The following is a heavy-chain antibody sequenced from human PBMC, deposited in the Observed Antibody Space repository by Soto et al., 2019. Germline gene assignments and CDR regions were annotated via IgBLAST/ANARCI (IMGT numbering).Heavy chain of an antibody. CDR1: GGSFSGFY. CDR2: SNHVGST. V-gene: IGHV4-34*01. J-gene: IGHJ4*02. CDR3: ARVLIAGVTTD. Sequence: QVQLRQWGAGLLKPSETLSLTCAVYGGSFSGFYWSWIRQPPGKGLEWIGESNHVGSTNYNPSLKSRVTMSVDPSKNQFSLRLTSVTAADTAVYYCARVLIAGVTTDWGQGTLVIVSS. D-gene: IGHD5-18*01.